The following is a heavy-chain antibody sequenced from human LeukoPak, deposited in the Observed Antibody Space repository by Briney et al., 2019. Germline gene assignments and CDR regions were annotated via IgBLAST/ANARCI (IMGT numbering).Heavy chain of an antibody. Sequence: SETLSLTCSVSGYSFTSGHYWGWIRPPPGKGLEWIANIYHTGSAHYNPSLKSRVTISVDPSKNQFSLKLSSVTAADTAVYYCARYCTSTTCILRGFDYWGQGTLVTVSS. V-gene: IGHV4-38-2*01. J-gene: IGHJ4*02. CDR3: ARYCTSTTCILRGFDY. CDR2: IYHTGSA. CDR1: GYSFTSGHY. D-gene: IGHD2-2*01.